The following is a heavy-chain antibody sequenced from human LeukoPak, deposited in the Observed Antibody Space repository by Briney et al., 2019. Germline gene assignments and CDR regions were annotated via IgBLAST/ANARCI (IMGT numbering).Heavy chain of an antibody. Sequence: GGSLRLSCAASGFTFSSYAMSWVRRAPGQGLEWVSTIRTNGAGTHYADSVRGRFTISRDDSKNTLYLQMDSLRAEDTAVYYCARDDYGDSGPLFDYWGQGTLVTVSS. CDR2: IRTNGAGT. V-gene: IGHV3-23*01. J-gene: IGHJ4*02. D-gene: IGHD4-17*01. CDR1: GFTFSSYA. CDR3: ARDDYGDSGPLFDY.